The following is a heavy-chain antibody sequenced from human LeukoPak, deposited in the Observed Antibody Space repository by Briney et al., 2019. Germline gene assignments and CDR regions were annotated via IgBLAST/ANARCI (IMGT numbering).Heavy chain of an antibody. J-gene: IGHJ4*02. V-gene: IGHV3-21*01. CDR3: AGRDCTNGLCQFDY. CDR2: IGTTGDFI. CDR1: GFTFTTYS. D-gene: IGHD2-8*01. Sequence: GGSLRLSCVASGFTFTTYSMNWVRLAPGKGLEWVSSIGTTGDFIHYADSVKGRFTISRDNAKNSLYLQMNSLRAEDTAIYYCAGRDCTNGLCQFDYWGQGTLVTVSS.